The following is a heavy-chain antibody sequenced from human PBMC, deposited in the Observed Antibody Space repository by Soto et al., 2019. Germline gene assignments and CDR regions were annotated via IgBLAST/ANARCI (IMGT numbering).Heavy chain of an antibody. J-gene: IGHJ5*02. CDR2: ISGSGGST. Sequence: EVHLLESGGGLVQPGGSLRLSCAASGFTFSSYAMSWVRQAPGKGLEWVSAISGSGGSTYYADSVKGRFTISRDNSKNTLYPQMNSLRAEDTAVYYCAKGGDYGSGLFDPWGQGTLVTVSS. V-gene: IGHV3-23*01. CDR1: GFTFSSYA. D-gene: IGHD3-10*01. CDR3: AKGGDYGSGLFDP.